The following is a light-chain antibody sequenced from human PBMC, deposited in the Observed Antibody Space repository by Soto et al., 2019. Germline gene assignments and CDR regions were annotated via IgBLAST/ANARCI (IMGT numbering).Light chain of an antibody. CDR3: QQYYDFRT. CDR1: QSISTW. Sequence: DIQMTQSPSTLSATVGDRVTITCRASQSISTWLAWYQQKPGKAPKLLIYEASSLEVGVPSRFSGSGPRTEFTFTLSSLQPDDYGTYYCQQYYDFRTFGQGTKVDIK. CDR2: EAS. V-gene: IGKV1-5*01. J-gene: IGKJ1*01.